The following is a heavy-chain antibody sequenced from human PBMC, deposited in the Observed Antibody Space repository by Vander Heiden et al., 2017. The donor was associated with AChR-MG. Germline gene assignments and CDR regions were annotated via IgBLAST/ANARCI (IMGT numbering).Heavy chain of an antibody. V-gene: IGHV3-15*01. CDR1: GLDFRSAW. J-gene: IGHJ4*02. CDR2: IKSEVDGATI. CDR3: TTETIGFDS. Sequence: EVQLVESGGGLVKPGGSLRLSCAASGLDFRSAWMSWVRQVPGRGLEWVGRIKSEVDGATIDYAAPVKGRFSILRDDSKNRLYLQMNSLKTEDTAVYYCTTETIGFDSWGQGTLVTVSS.